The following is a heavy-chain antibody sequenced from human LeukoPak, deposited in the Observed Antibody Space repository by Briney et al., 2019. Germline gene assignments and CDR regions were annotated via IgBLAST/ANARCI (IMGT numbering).Heavy chain of an antibody. CDR3: ARGKVVDQYYYYGMDV. V-gene: IGHV1-18*01. J-gene: IGHJ6*02. D-gene: IGHD2-15*01. CDR2: ISAYNGNT. CDR1: GYTFTSYG. Sequence: ASVKVSCKDSGYTFTSYGISWVRQAPGQGLEWMGWISAYNGNTNYAQKLQGRVTMTTDTSTSTAYMELRSLRSDDTAVYYCARGKVVDQYYYYGMDVWGQGTTVTVSS.